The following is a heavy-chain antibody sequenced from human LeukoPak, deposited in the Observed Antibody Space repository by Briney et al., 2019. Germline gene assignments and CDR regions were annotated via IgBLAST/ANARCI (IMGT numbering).Heavy chain of an antibody. CDR2: INTNTGNP. V-gene: IGHV7-4-1*02. J-gene: IGHJ4*02. D-gene: IGHD5-18*01. CDR3: GRDPRLGIRGYTYGYIDY. Sequence: ASVKVSCKTSGYTFSSYTIIWVRQAPGQGLEWMGWINTNTGNPTYAQGFTGRYVFSLDTSVSTAYLQISCLTADDTAVYFCGRDPRLGIRGYTYGYIDYWGQGTLVTVSS. CDR1: GYTFSSYT.